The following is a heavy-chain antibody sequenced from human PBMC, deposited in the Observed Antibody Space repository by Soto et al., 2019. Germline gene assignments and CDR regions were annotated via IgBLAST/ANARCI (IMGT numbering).Heavy chain of an antibody. Sequence: ASVRVSCKASGYSFTDYHIHWVRQAPGQGLEWLGRINPKSGGTSTAQKFQGWVTMTTDTSISTAFMELTRLTSDDTAIYYCARGDSTDCSNGVCSFFYNHDMDVWGQGTTVTVSS. CDR1: GYSFTDYH. V-gene: IGHV1-2*04. D-gene: IGHD2-8*01. CDR2: INPKSGGT. CDR3: ARGDSTDCSNGVCSFFYNHDMDV. J-gene: IGHJ6*02.